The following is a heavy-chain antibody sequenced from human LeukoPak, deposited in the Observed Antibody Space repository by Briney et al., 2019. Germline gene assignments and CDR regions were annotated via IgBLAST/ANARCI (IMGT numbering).Heavy chain of an antibody. CDR2: IYYSGST. Sequence: SETLSLTCTVSGGSISSSSYYWGWIRQPPGKGLEWIGSIYYSGSTYYNPSLKSRVTISVDTSKSQFSLKLSSVTAADTAVYYCARNSGSYPYYFDYWGQGTLVTVSS. V-gene: IGHV4-39*01. J-gene: IGHJ4*02. D-gene: IGHD1-26*01. CDR3: ARNSGSYPYYFDY. CDR1: GGSISSSSYY.